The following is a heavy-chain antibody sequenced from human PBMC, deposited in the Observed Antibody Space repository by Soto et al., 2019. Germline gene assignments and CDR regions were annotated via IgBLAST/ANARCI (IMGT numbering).Heavy chain of an antibody. J-gene: IGHJ4*02. CDR2: IYYSGST. V-gene: IGHV4-39*01. CDR3: ARSLEILSRSDY. CDR1: GGSISSSSYY. D-gene: IGHD1-26*01. Sequence: SETLSLTCTVSGGSISSSSYYWGWIRQPPGKGLEWIGSIYYSGSTYYNPSLKSRVTISVDTSKNQFSLKLSSVTAADTAVYYCARSLEILSRSDYWGQGTLVNVSS.